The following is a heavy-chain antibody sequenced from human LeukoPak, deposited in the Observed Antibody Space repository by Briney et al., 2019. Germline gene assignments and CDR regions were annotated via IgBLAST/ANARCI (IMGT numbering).Heavy chain of an antibody. CDR1: GFTFNGYS. D-gene: IGHD4-17*01. V-gene: IGHV3-21*01. Sequence: GGTLRLSCTASGFTFNGYSMNWVRQAPGKGLEWVSSISTSSSYIYYADSVKGRFTISRNNPKNSLYLQMNSLRAEDTAVYYCARNRGDPSYFDYWGQGTLVTVSS. J-gene: IGHJ4*02. CDR2: ISTSSSYI. CDR3: ARNRGDPSYFDY.